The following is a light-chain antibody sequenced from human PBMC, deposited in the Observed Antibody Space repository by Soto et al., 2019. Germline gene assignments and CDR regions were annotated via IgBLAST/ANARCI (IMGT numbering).Light chain of an antibody. CDR2: KAS. CDR1: QTISSW. V-gene: IGKV1-5*03. CDR3: QEYNSYPVS. J-gene: IGKJ5*01. Sequence: DIEMSQSPSSLSASVGDRFTITCRASQTISSWLVWYQQKPGKAPKLLIYKASTLKSGVPSRFSGSGSGTEFTLTISSLQPEDVATYYCQEYNSYPVSFGQGTRLEIK.